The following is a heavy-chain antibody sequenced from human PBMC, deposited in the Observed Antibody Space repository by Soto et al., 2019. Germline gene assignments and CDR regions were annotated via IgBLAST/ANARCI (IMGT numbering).Heavy chain of an antibody. J-gene: IGHJ4*02. CDR1: GFTLSSYW. V-gene: IGHV3-7*01. Sequence: GGSPRLSCEASGFTLSSYWMSWVRQAPGKGLEWAXNXKXXXSXNXXXDXXXXRFPTSRDNAKNSRYLQMNSLRAEDTAVYYCAKTETTVVTRTFDYWGQGTLVTVSS. CDR3: AKTETTVVTRTFDY. D-gene: IGHD4-17*01. CDR2: XKXXXSXN.